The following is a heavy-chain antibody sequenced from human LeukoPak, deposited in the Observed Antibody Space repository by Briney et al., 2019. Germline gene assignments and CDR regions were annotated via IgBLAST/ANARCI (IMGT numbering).Heavy chain of an antibody. J-gene: IGHJ6*02. Sequence: GASVKVSCKASGGTFISYAINWVRQAPGQGLEWMGGIIPIFGTANYAQKFQGRVTITADESTSTAYMELSSLRSEDTAVYYCARDYRRDCSGGSCYEIYYYYYYGMDVWGQGTTVTVSS. CDR3: ARDYRRDCSGGSCYEIYYYYYYGMDV. V-gene: IGHV1-69*13. CDR2: IIPIFGTA. D-gene: IGHD2-15*01. CDR1: GGTFISYA.